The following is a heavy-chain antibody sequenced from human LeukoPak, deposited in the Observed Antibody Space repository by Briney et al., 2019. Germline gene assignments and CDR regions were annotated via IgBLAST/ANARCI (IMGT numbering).Heavy chain of an antibody. CDR2: IFTSGST. CDR1: GFNVSSNY. CDR3: AREPAFISAPPGDY. D-gene: IGHD3-10*01. J-gene: IGHJ4*02. V-gene: IGHV3-53*01. Sequence: PGGSLRLSCAASGFNVSSNYMSWVRQAPGEGLEWVSVIFTSGSTFYADSVKGRFTISRDISKNTLSLQMNSLRAEDTAMYYCAREPAFISAPPGDYWGLGTLVTVSS.